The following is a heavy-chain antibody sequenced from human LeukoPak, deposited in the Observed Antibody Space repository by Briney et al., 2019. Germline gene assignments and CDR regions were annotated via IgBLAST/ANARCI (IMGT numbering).Heavy chain of an antibody. V-gene: IGHV3-21*01. CDR2: ITSSSTYT. D-gene: IGHD1-26*01. CDR1: GFSFSSYN. Sequence: GGSLRLSCAASGFSFSSYNMNWVRHTPGKGLEWVSSITSSSTYTFYGDSVKGRFTISRDNARNSLYLQMNSLRAEDTAVYYCARDPYSGTYGDTYYYYMAVWGKGTTVTISS. CDR3: ARDPYSGTYGDTYYYYMAV. J-gene: IGHJ6*03.